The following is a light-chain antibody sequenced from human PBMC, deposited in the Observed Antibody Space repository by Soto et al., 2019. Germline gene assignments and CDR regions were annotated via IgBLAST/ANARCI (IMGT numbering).Light chain of an antibody. J-gene: IGLJ1*01. V-gene: IGLV2-14*01. CDR1: SSDVGGYNY. CDR2: EVS. CDR3: SSYTSSRGYV. Sequence: QSVLTQHASVSGSPGQSITISCTGTSSDVGGYNYVSWYQQHPGKAPKLMIYEVSNRPSGVSNRFSGSKSGNTASLTISGLQAEDEADYYCSSYTSSRGYVFGTGTKLTV.